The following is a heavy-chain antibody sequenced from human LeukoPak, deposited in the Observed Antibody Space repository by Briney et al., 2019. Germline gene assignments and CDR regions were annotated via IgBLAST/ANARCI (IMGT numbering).Heavy chain of an antibody. J-gene: IGHJ3*01. CDR3: AAGRGLTITDAFDL. D-gene: IGHD3-16*01. CDR1: AHRFRGYY. CDR2: INPNSDGT. V-gene: IGHV1-2*02. Sequence: ASVKVSCDTSAHRFRGYYLHWVRQVPGQGFEWMGWINPNSDGTNYAPNFQGSVTLTRDPSIRTAYMEMTMLRSDDTAVYYGAAGRGLTITDAFDLWGQGTLVTVSS.